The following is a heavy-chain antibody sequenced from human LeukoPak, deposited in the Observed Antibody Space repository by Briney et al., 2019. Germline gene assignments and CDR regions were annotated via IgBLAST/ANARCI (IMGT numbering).Heavy chain of an antibody. J-gene: IGHJ6*03. CDR1: GFTFSSYG. V-gene: IGHV3-23*01. Sequence: GGSLRLSCAASGFTFSSYGMSWVRQAPGKGLEWVSAISGSGGSTYYADSVKGRFTISRDNSKNTLYLQMNSLRAEDTAVYYCAKDSVAGIGYYYYMDVWGKGTTVTISS. CDR2: ISGSGGST. D-gene: IGHD6-19*01. CDR3: AKDSVAGIGYYYYMDV.